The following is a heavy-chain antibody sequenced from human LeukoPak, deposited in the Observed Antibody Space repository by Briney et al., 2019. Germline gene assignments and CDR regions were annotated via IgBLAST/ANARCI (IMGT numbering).Heavy chain of an antibody. Sequence: PGGSLRPSCPASGSTFSCSWVHWVRQAPGKGLVWVSRISSDGSSTSYADSVKGRFTISRDNAENTVYLQMNSLRAEDTAVYYCARARLLGYWGQVTLVTVSS. V-gene: IGHV3-74*01. CDR2: ISSDGSST. J-gene: IGHJ4*02. CDR3: ARARLLGY. CDR1: GSTFSCSW. D-gene: IGHD2-15*01.